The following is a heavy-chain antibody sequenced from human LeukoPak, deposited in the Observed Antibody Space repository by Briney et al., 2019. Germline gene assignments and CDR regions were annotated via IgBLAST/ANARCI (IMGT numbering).Heavy chain of an antibody. V-gene: IGHV3-74*01. D-gene: IGHD3-22*01. Sequence: GSLRLSCAASGFTFSNYWMHWVRQAPGKGLVWVSRINSDGSSTSYADSVKGRFTISRDNAKNTLYLQMTSLRAEDTAVYYCARGDSSGYFGVVDYWGQGTLVTVSS. CDR1: GFTFSNYW. CDR2: INSDGSST. CDR3: ARGDSSGYFGVVDY. J-gene: IGHJ4*02.